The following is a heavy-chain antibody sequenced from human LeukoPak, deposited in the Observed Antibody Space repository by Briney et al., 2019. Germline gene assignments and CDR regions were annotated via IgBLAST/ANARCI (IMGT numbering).Heavy chain of an antibody. V-gene: IGHV1-69*06. CDR1: GGTFSNYA. D-gene: IGHD4-23*01. CDR2: IIPIFGTA. J-gene: IGHJ5*02. CDR3: ARDNSVEDTAWWFDP. Sequence: ASVKVSCKASGGTFSNYAISWVRQAPGQGLEWTGGIIPIFGTANYAQKFRGRVTITADKSTRTAYMELSSLRSEDTAVYYCARDNSVEDTAWWFDPWGQGTLVTVSS.